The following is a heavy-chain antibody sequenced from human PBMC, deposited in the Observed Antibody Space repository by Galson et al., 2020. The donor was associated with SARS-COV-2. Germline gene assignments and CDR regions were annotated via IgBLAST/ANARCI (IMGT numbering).Heavy chain of an antibody. Sequence: GESLKISCAASGFNFDDYTMHWVRQAPGKGLEWVSLVSWDGTSTYYADSVKGRFTISRDNSKNSLYLQMSSLTTGDTALYYCAKGSFEGMCLGTVDQWGQGTLVTVSS. CDR2: VSWDGTST. CDR1: GFNFDDYT. V-gene: IGHV3-43*01. CDR3: AKGSFEGMCLGTVDQ. J-gene: IGHJ4*02. D-gene: IGHD1-20*01.